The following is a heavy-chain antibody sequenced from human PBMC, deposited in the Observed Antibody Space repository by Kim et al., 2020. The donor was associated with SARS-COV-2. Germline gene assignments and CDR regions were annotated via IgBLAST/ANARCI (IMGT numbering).Heavy chain of an antibody. Sequence: SETLSLTCTVSGGSISSSSYYWGWIRQPPGKGLEWIGSIYYSGSTYYNPSLKSRVTISVDTSKNQFSLKLSSVTAADTAVYYCVSCRRRGSYSVDSWGQG. CDR3: VSCRRRGSYSVDS. CDR2: IYYSGST. CDR1: GGSISSSSYY. D-gene: IGHD1-26*01. J-gene: IGHJ4*02. V-gene: IGHV4-39*01.